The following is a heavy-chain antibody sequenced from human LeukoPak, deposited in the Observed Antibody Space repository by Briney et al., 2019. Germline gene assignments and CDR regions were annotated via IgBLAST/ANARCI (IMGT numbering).Heavy chain of an antibody. J-gene: IGHJ3*02. CDR2: ISSSGSTI. V-gene: IGHV3-11*04. CDR1: GFTFSDYY. D-gene: IGHD6-19*01. CDR3: ARDQIAVAGNAFDI. Sequence: GGSLRLSCAASGFTFSDYYMSWIRQAPGKGLEWVSYISSSGSTIYYAVSVKGRFTISRDNAKNSLYLQMNSLRAEDTAVYYCARDQIAVAGNAFDIWGQGTMVTVSS.